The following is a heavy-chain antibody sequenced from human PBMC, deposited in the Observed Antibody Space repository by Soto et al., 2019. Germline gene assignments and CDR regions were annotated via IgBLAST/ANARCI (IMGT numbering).Heavy chain of an antibody. CDR2: IYYTGST. CDR1: GGSVISGSYY. J-gene: IGHJ4*02. V-gene: IGHV4-61*01. D-gene: IGHD4-17*01. Sequence: SETLSLTCTVSGGSVISGSYYWSLIRQPPGKGLEWIGYIYYTGSTNYNPSLKSRVTISVDTSKNQFSLKLSSVTAAGTAVYYCAKGTTVVIFFDYWGQGTLVTVSS. CDR3: AKGTTVVIFFDY.